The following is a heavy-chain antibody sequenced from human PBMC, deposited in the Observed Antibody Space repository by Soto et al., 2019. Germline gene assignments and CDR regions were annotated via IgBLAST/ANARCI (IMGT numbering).Heavy chain of an antibody. V-gene: IGHV3-30-3*01. CDR2: ISYDGSNK. Sequence: PGGSLRLSCAASGFTFSSYAMSWVRQAPGKGLEWVAVISYDGSNKYYADSVKGRFTISRDNSKNTLYLQMNSLRAEDTAVYYCARDFQYSILSIWGQGTLVTVSS. CDR1: GFTFSSYA. J-gene: IGHJ4*02. CDR3: ARDFQYSILSI. D-gene: IGHD4-4*01.